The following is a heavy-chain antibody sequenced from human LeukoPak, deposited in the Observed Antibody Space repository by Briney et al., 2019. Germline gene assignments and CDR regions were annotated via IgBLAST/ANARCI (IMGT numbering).Heavy chain of an antibody. CDR1: GYTLTELS. V-gene: IGHV1-24*01. Sequence: APVKVSCKVSGYTLTELSMHWVRQAPGKGLEWMGGFDPEDGETIYAQKFQGRVTMTEDTSTDTAYMELSSLRSEDTAVYYCATDRGDYGVNWFDPWGQGTLVTVSS. J-gene: IGHJ5*02. CDR2: FDPEDGET. D-gene: IGHD2-21*02. CDR3: ATDRGDYGVNWFDP.